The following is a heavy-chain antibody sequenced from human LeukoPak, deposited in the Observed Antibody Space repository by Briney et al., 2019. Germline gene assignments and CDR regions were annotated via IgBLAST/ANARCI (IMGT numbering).Heavy chain of an antibody. CDR2: IYYSGST. J-gene: IGHJ3*02. V-gene: IGHV4-59*08. D-gene: IGHD3-22*01. CDR3: ARSHYYDSSGPFDI. CDR1: GGSISSYY. Sequence: TSETLSLTCTVSGGSISSYYWSWIRQPPGKGLEWIGYIYYSGSTNYNPSLKSRVTISVDTSKNQFSLKLSSVTAADTAVYYCARSHYYDSSGPFDIWGQGTMVTVSS.